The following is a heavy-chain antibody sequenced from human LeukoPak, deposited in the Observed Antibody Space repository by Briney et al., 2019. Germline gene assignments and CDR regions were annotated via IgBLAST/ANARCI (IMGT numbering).Heavy chain of an antibody. V-gene: IGHV3-30*04. Sequence: GGSPRLSCAASGFTFSSCAMHWVRQAPGKGLEWVAVISYDGSNRYYADSVKGRFTISRDNSKNTLYLQMNSLRAEDTAVYYCARDPISDSSSWYTPWFDPWGQGTLVTVSS. CDR3: ARDPISDSSSWYTPWFDP. D-gene: IGHD6-13*01. J-gene: IGHJ5*02. CDR2: ISYDGSNR. CDR1: GFTFSSCA.